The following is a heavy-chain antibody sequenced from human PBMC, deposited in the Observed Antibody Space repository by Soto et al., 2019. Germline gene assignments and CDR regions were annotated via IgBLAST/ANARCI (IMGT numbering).Heavy chain of an antibody. CDR3: AKAGPVAPYYYYGMDV. CDR2: ISWNSGSI. V-gene: IGHV3-9*01. Sequence: DVQLVESGGGLVQPGTSLRLSCAASGFTFDDYAMHWVRQAPGKGLEWVSGISWNSGSIGYADSVKGRFSISRDNAKNSLYLQMNSLRAEDTALYYCAKAGPVAPYYYYGMDVWGQGTTVTVSS. J-gene: IGHJ6*02. CDR1: GFTFDDYA. D-gene: IGHD2-2*01.